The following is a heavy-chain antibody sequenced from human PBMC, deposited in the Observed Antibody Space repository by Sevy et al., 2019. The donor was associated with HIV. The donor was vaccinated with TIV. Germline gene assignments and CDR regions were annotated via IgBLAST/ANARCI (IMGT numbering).Heavy chain of an antibody. V-gene: IGHV1-2*02. Sequence: ASVKVSCKASGYTFTGYYMHWVRQAPGQGLEWMGWINPNSGGTNYAQKFQGRVTMTRDTSISTAYMELGRLRSDDTAVYYCARDLDVLVGATDYWGQGTLVTVSS. CDR2: INPNSGGT. CDR3: ARDLDVLVGATDY. D-gene: IGHD2-15*01. J-gene: IGHJ4*02. CDR1: GYTFTGYY.